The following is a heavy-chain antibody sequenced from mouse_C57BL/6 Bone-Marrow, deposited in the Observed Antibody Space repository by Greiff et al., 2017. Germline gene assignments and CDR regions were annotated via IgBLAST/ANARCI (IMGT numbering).Heavy chain of an antibody. CDR1: GYTLTSYW. CDR2: IDPSDSYT. V-gene: IGHV1-50*01. CDR3: ARRGLLDY. Sequence: VQLQQPGAELVKPGASVKLSCKASGYTLTSYWMQWVKQRPGQGLEWIGEIDPSDSYTNYNQKFKGKATLTVDTSSSTAYMQLSSLTSEDSAVDFCARRGLLDYWGKGTTLTVSS. D-gene: IGHD3-3*01. J-gene: IGHJ2*01.